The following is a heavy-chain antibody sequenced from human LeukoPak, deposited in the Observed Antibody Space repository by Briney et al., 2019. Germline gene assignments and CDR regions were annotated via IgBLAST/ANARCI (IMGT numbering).Heavy chain of an antibody. D-gene: IGHD2-15*01. Sequence: GGSLRLSCAAFGFTFNRCAMTWVRQAPGKGLEWVSTMRTSGGSEYYADSVKGRFAISRDNSKNTLYLQMNSLRAEDTAVYYCARGVVVAASFDYWGQGTLVTVSS. CDR1: GFTFNRCA. V-gene: IGHV3-23*01. CDR2: MRTSGGSE. CDR3: ARGVVVAASFDY. J-gene: IGHJ4*02.